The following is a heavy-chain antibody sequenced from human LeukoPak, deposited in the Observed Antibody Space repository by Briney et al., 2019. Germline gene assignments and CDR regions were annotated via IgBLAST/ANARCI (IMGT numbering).Heavy chain of an antibody. D-gene: IGHD5-24*01. CDR1: GFTFSSYW. J-gene: IGHJ4*02. CDR2: IKQDGSEK. CDR3: ARDIKRWLQLEGYFDY. V-gene: IGHV3-7*01. Sequence: GGSLRLSCAASGFTFSSYWMSWVRQALGKGLEWVANIKQDGSEKYYVDSVKGRFTISRDNAKNSLYLQMNSLRAEDTAVYYCARDIKRWLQLEGYFDYWGQGTLVTVSS.